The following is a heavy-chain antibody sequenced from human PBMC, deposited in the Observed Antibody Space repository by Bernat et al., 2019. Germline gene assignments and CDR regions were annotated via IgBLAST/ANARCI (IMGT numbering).Heavy chain of an antibody. Sequence: QVQLVQSGAEVKKPGASVKVSCKASGYTFTSYAMHWVCQAPGQRLKWKGWINAGNENTKSPQKFQGRVTMTRDTSASTAYMELSSLRSEDTAVYYCARGDSSGHDAFDIWGQGTMVTVSS. CDR1: GYTFTSYA. J-gene: IGHJ3*02. D-gene: IGHD3-22*01. CDR2: INAGNENT. V-gene: IGHV1-3*01. CDR3: ARGDSSGHDAFDI.